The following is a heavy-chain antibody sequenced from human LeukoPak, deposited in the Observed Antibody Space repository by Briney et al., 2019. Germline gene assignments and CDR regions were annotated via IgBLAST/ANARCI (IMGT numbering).Heavy chain of an antibody. CDR3: VSPRGFSHGYFDY. Sequence: SETLSLTCTVSGGSISSSSAYRGWIRQPPGKGLEWIGSIYYSKNTYYNPSLKSRVTISADTSKNQFSLTLGSVSATDTAVYYSVSPRGFSHGYFDYWGQGTLVTVSS. CDR1: GGSISSSSAY. V-gene: IGHV4-39*01. J-gene: IGHJ4*02. CDR2: IYYSKNT. D-gene: IGHD5-18*01.